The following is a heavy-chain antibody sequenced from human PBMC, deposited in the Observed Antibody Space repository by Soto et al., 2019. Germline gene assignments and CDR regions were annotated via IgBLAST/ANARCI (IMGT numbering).Heavy chain of an antibody. D-gene: IGHD2-15*01. CDR2: IYYSGST. CDR3: ARGGYCSGGSCYWVRNRFDH. CDR1: GGSISSYY. J-gene: IGHJ5*02. Sequence: PSETLSLTCTVSGGSISSYYWSWIRQPPGKXLEWIGYIYYSGSTNYNPSLKSRVTISVDTSKNQFSLKLSSVTAADTAVYYCARGGYCSGGSCYWVRNRFDHWGQGTLVTVSS. V-gene: IGHV4-59*01.